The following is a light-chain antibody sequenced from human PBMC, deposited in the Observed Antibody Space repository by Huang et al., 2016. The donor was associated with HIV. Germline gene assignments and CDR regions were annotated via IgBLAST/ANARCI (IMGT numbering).Light chain of an antibody. Sequence: DIQMTQSPSSLSASVGDRVTITCRASQSVSNYLNWYQQKPGTAPKLLIYATSSLQSGVPSRFSGSGSGTDFTLTISSLQPEDFATYYCQQSFSIVYTFGQGTKLEMK. CDR3: QQSFSIVYT. CDR1: QSVSNY. V-gene: IGKV1-39*01. J-gene: IGKJ2*01. CDR2: ATS.